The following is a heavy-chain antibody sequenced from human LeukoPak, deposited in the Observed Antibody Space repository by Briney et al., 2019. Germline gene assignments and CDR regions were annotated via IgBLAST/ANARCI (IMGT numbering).Heavy chain of an antibody. CDR3: ARDSPYYDILTGAYYYYYYMDV. CDR2: IYHSGST. D-gene: IGHD3-9*01. Sequence: SETLSLTCTVSGGSMSTYYWSWIRQPPGKGLEWIGYIYHSGSTKYNPSLKSRVTISVDTSKNQFSLKLSSVTAADTAVYYCARDSPYYDILTGAYYYYYYMDVWGKGTTVTISS. CDR1: GGSMSTYY. J-gene: IGHJ6*03. V-gene: IGHV4-59*01.